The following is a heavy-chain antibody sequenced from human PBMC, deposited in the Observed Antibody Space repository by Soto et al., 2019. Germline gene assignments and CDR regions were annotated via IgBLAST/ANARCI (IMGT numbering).Heavy chain of an antibody. CDR2: IYYSGST. V-gene: IGHV4-59*01. CDR3: AGVGPRTTLDY. J-gene: IGHJ4*02. D-gene: IGHD1-1*01. Sequence: SETLSLTCTVSGGSISSYYWSWIRQPPGKGLEWIGYIYYSGSTNYNPSLKSRVTISVDTSKNQFSLKLSSVTAADTAVYYCAGVGPRTTLDYWGQGTLVTGSS. CDR1: GGSISSYY.